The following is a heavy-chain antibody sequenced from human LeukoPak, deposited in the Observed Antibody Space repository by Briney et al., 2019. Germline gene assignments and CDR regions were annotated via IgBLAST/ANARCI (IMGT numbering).Heavy chain of an antibody. Sequence: AASVKVSCKASGGTFSSYAISWVRQAPGQGLEWMGGIIPIFGTANYAQKFQGRVTITTDESTSTVYMELSSLRSEDTAVYYCATSLWSYFQYWGQGTLVTVSS. CDR3: ATSLWSYFQY. J-gene: IGHJ1*01. V-gene: IGHV1-69*05. CDR1: GGTFSSYA. CDR2: IIPIFGTA. D-gene: IGHD2-2*01.